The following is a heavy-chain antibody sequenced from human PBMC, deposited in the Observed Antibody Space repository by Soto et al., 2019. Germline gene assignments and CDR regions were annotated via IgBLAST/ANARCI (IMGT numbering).Heavy chain of an antibody. D-gene: IGHD6-13*01. V-gene: IGHV4-39*01. Sequence: QLQLQESGPGLVKPSETLSLTCTVSGGSISSSSYYWGWIRQPPGKGLEWIGSIYYSGSTYYNPSLKSRVTISVDTSKNQFSLKLSSVTAADPAVYYCARLSSSWYTLFDYWGQGTLVTVSA. CDR3: ARLSSSWYTLFDY. CDR1: GGSISSSSYY. CDR2: IYYSGST. J-gene: IGHJ4*02.